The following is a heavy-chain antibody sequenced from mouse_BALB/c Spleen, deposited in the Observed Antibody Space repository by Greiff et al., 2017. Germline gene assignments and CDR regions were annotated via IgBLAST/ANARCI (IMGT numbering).Heavy chain of an antibody. V-gene: IGHV1S34*01. CDR3: ARSYYGPYAMDY. CDR2: ISCYNGAT. D-gene: IGHD1-1*01. Sequence: LVKTGASVKISCKASGYSFTGYYMHWVKQSHGKSLEWIGYISCYNGATSYNQKFKGKATLTVDTSSSTAYMQFNSLTSEDSAVYYCARSYYGPYAMDYWGQGTSVTVSS. J-gene: IGHJ4*01. CDR1: GYSFTGYY.